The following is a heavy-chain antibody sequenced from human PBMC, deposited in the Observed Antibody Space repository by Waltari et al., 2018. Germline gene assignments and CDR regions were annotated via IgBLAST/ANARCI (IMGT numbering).Heavy chain of an antibody. CDR2: IWDDGRYE. J-gene: IGHJ4*02. CDR3: ARDFASTYFFDY. CDR1: GFDFRGYV. Sequence: QVQLVESGGGVVQPGRSLRLSCAASGFDFRGYVMHWVRQAPGKGLEWVAVIWDDGRYEYYADSVKGRFTISRDNSKDTLYLQMNSLRAEDTAVYYCARDFASTYFFDYWGQGTLVTVSS. V-gene: IGHV3-33*01.